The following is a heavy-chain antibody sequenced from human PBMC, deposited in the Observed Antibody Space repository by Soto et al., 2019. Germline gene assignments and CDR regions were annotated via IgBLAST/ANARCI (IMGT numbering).Heavy chain of an antibody. CDR2: INHSGST. CDR3: ARAPSFYGSGSYYNDFDY. D-gene: IGHD3-10*01. J-gene: IGHJ4*02. Sequence: SETLSLTCAVYGGSFSGYYWSWIRQPPGKGLEWIGEINHSGSTNYNPSLKSRVTISVDTSKNQFSLKLSSVTAADTAVYYCARAPSFYGSGSYYNDFDYWGQGTLVTVSS. CDR1: GGSFSGYY. V-gene: IGHV4-34*01.